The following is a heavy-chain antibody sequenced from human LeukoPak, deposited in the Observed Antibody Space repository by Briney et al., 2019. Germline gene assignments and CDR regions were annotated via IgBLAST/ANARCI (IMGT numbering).Heavy chain of an antibody. CDR3: ARGDLLRSFAAPFDY. D-gene: IGHD2-15*01. CDR2: INHSGST. V-gene: IGHV4-34*01. Sequence: SETLSLTCAVYGGSFSGYYWSWIRQPPGKGLEWIGEINHSGSTNYNPSPKSRVTISVDTSKNQFSLKLSSVTAADTAVYYCARGDLLRSFAAPFDYWGQGTLVTVSS. CDR1: GGSFSGYY. J-gene: IGHJ4*02.